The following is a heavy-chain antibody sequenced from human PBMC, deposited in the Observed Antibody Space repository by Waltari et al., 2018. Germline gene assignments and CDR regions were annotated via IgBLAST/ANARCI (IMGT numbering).Heavy chain of an antibody. Sequence: EVQMVESGGGLVQPGGSLGLSCVGSGFSLSDHWMSWVRQAPGRGLEWLGNIKGDGTETSYVDSVKGRFIISRDNARNTLFLQMNNLGAGDTAVFYCARQGGWTFDIWGQGTVVTVSS. CDR2: IKGDGTET. J-gene: IGHJ3*02. V-gene: IGHV3-7*01. CDR3: ARQGGWTFDI. D-gene: IGHD2-15*01. CDR1: GFSLSDHW.